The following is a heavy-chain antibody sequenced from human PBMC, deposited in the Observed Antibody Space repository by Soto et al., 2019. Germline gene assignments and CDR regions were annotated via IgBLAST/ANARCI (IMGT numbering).Heavy chain of an antibody. CDR1: GLTFSRYA. D-gene: IGHD5-12*01. V-gene: IGHV3-30-3*01. Sequence: PGGSLRLSCAASGLTFSRYAMHWVRQAPGKGLEWVAVISYDGSNKYYADSVKGRFTISRDNSKNTLYLQMNSLRAEDTAVYYCARDSGVATRYAFDIWGQGTMVTVSS. J-gene: IGHJ3*02. CDR3: ARDSGVATRYAFDI. CDR2: ISYDGSNK.